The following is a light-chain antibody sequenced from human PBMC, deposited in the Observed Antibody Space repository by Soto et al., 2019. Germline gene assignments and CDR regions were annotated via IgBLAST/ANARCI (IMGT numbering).Light chain of an antibody. CDR1: QSVSSN. V-gene: IGKV3-15*01. Sequence: EIVMTQSPATLSVSPGERATLSCRASQSVSSNLAWYQQKPGQAPRLLIYGASTSATGIPARFSGSGSGTESTLTISSLQSEDFAVYYCQQYNNWPPLTFGGGTKVEIK. J-gene: IGKJ4*01. CDR2: GAS. CDR3: QQYNNWPPLT.